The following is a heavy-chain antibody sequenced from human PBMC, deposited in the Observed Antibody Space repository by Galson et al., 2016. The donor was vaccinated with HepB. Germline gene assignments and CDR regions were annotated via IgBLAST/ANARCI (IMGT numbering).Heavy chain of an antibody. CDR1: GFTFNKYG. D-gene: IGHD6-19*01. CDR2: ISYDERNE. V-gene: IGHV3-30*18. CDR3: AKGWVEWLVQDHFDC. J-gene: IGHJ4*02. Sequence: SLRLSCAASGFTFNKYGMHWVRQAPDKGLEWVAVISYDERNEYYGDSVKGRFTISRDNSKNTVYLQINSLRAEDTAVYYCAKGWVEWLVQDHFDCWGQGTLVTVSP.